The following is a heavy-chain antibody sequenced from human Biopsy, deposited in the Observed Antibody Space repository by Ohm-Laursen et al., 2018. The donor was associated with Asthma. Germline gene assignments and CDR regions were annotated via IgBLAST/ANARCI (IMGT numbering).Heavy chain of an antibody. CDR2: MSYTGST. J-gene: IGHJ4*02. CDR3: ARGWNCGGDCYSLDY. D-gene: IGHD2-21*02. V-gene: IGHV4-59*01. Sequence: SETLSLTCVVSGVSISGYFWGWIRQSPGKGLEWIGHMSYTGSTSYNPSLESRVTISLDDSKNQFSLHLRSVTAADTAVYYCARGWNCGGDCYSLDYWGQGTLVTVSS. CDR1: GVSISGYF.